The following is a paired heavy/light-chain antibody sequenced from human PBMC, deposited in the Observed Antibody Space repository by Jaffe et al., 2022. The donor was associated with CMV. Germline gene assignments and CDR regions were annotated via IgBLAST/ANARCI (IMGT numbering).Light chain of an antibody. CDR1: SGNIASNY. V-gene: IGLV6-57*04. CDR3: QSYDGGNHVV. Sequence: NFMLTQPHSVSESPGKTVNISCTRSSGNIASNYVQWFQQRPGSAPTIVIYEDNQRPSGVPARFSGSLDTSANSASLTISGLKTEDEADYYCQSYDGGNHVVFGGGTKLTVL. J-gene: IGLJ2*01. CDR2: EDN.
Heavy chain of an antibody. CDR2: ISSRDTTI. V-gene: IGHV3-48*03. CDR3: VRLSYTRYYMDV. Sequence: EVQLVESGGGLIQPGGSLRLSCAASGFIFNIYEMNWVRQAPGKGLEWVSYISSRDTTIYYADSVKGRFTISRDDAKSSLYLQMNSLRAEDTAIYYCVRLSYTRYYMDVWGKGTTVTVSS. D-gene: IGHD4-4*01. CDR1: GFIFNIYE. J-gene: IGHJ6*03.